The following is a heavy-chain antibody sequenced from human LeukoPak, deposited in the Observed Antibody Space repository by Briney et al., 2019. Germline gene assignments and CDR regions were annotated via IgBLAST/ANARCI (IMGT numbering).Heavy chain of an antibody. CDR2: ISYDGSNK. V-gene: IGHV3-30*18. CDR1: GFTFSSYG. D-gene: IGHD6-6*01. CDR3: AKQKIHIAARPAYYYYGMDV. Sequence: PGRSLRLSCAASGFTFSSYGMHWVRQAPGKGLEWVAVISYDGSNKYYADSVKGRFTISRDNSKNTLYLQMSSLRAEDTAVYYCAKQKIHIAARPAYYYYGMDVWGQGTTVTVSS. J-gene: IGHJ6*02.